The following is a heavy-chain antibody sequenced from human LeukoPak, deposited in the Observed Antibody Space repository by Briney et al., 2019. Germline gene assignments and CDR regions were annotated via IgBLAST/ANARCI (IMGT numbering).Heavy chain of an antibody. CDR1: GGSISSYY. V-gene: IGHV4-59*01. J-gene: IGHJ6*03. D-gene: IGHD3-16*01. CDR3: ARETSQKGAHYMDV. Sequence: SETLSLICTVSGGSISSYYWSWIRQPPGKGLEWIGYIYYSGSTNYKSSLKSRATISVDTSKNQFSLKLSSVTAADTAVYYCARETSQKGAHYMDVWGKGTTVTISS. CDR2: IYYSGST.